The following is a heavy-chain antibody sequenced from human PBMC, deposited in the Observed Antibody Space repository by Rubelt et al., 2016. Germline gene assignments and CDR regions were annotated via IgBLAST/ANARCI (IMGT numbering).Heavy chain of an antibody. Sequence: QMQLVQSGPEVKKPGTSVKVSCKASGFTFTSSAMQWVRQARGQRLEWIGWIVVGSGNTNYAQKFQERVTITRDMSTSTAYMELRSLRSDDTAVYFCARDQLALYAFDIWGQGTMVTVSS. CDR1: GFTFTSSA. CDR2: IVVGSGNT. D-gene: IGHD1-1*01. CDR3: ARDQLALYAFDI. J-gene: IGHJ3*02. V-gene: IGHV1-58*02.